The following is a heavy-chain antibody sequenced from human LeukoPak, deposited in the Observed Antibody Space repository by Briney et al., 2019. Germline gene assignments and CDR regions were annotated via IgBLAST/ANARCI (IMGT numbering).Heavy chain of an antibody. J-gene: IGHJ3*02. V-gene: IGHV4-39*01. Sequence: PSEALSLTCTVSGDSISSSSYYWGWIRQPPGKGLECIGNIYYSGSTYYNPSLKSRVTISVDTSKNQFSLKLSSVTAADTAVYHCARLPGFNDAFDIWGQGTMVTVSS. CDR2: IYYSGST. D-gene: IGHD3-10*01. CDR3: ARLPGFNDAFDI. CDR1: GDSISSSSYY.